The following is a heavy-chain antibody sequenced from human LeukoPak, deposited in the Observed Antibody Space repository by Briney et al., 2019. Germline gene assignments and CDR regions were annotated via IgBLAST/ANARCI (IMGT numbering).Heavy chain of an antibody. CDR1: GGTFSSYA. CDR2: INPSGGST. D-gene: IGHD2-15*01. J-gene: IGHJ3*02. CDR3: ARGAAVVAATLGDAFDI. Sequence: ASVKVSCKASGGTFSSYAISWVRQAPGQGLEWMGIINPSGGSTSYAQKFQGRVTMTRDMSTSTVYMELSSLRSEDTAVYYCARGAAVVAATLGDAFDIWGQGTMVTVSS. V-gene: IGHV1-46*01.